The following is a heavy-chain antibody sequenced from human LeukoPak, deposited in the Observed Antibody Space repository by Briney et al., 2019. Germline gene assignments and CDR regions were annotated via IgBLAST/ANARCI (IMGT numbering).Heavy chain of an antibody. CDR1: GGSFSGYY. V-gene: IGHV4-34*01. J-gene: IGHJ4*02. CDR2: INHSGST. D-gene: IGHD3-10*01. CDR3: ARVRGSRGYGADFDF. Sequence: SETLSLTCAVYGGSFSGYYWCWIRQPPGNGLEWIGEINHSGSTNYNPSLKSRVTVSVSTSKNQFSLNLKSVTAADTAVYYCARVRGSRGYGADFDFWGPRTLVTVSS.